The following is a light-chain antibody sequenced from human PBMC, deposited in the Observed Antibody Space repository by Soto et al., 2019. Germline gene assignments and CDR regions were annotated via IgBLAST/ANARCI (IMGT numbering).Light chain of an antibody. CDR1: QGISSY. V-gene: IGKV1-9*01. CDR2: AAS. CDR3: QQLHSYPLT. Sequence: DIQLTQSPSFLSASVGDRVTITCRASQGISSYLAWYQQKPGKAPNLLIYAASTLQSGVPSRFSGSGSGTEFTLTISSLQPEDFAIYYCQQLHSYPLTFGPGTKVDIK. J-gene: IGKJ3*01.